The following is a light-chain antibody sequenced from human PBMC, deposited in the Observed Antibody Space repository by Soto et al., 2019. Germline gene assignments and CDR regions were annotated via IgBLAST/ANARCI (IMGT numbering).Light chain of an antibody. CDR2: SAS. Sequence: EIVMTQSPATLSVSPGETATLSCRASQRVGINLAWYQQKPGQAPRLLIYSASTRASGIPDRFSGSGSGIEFTLTISSLQSEDFAFFYCQQYDGWPRTFGQGTKVEIK. CDR3: QQYDGWPRT. CDR1: QRVGIN. J-gene: IGKJ1*01. V-gene: IGKV3-15*01.